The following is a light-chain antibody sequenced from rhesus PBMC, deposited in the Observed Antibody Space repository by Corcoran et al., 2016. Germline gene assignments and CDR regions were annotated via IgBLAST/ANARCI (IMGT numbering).Light chain of an antibody. CDR2: AAS. CDR3: QQCNTPPWT. CDR1: QGISSW. V-gene: IGKV1-21*01. Sequence: DIQMTQSPSSLSASVGDRVTITCQASQGISSWLAWYQQKPGKAPKLLIYAASSLQSGVPSRLSGSGSGTDFTLPISSLQPEDFATYSCQQCNTPPWTFGQGTRVEIK. J-gene: IGKJ1*01.